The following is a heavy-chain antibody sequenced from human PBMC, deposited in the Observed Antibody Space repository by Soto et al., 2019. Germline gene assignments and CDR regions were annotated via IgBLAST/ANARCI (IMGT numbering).Heavy chain of an antibody. V-gene: IGHV3-30*04. D-gene: IGHD4-4*01. CDR3: ARDRDSSYFPPPYYFDS. CDR2: ISYDGSKT. Sequence: LRLSCAASAFTFRSYTMHWVRQAPGKGLEWVATISYDGSKTNYADSVRGRFTISRDNSKSTLFLQMDSLRPEDTAVYSCARDRDSSYFPPPYYFDSWGQGTLVTVS. CDR1: AFTFRSYT. J-gene: IGHJ4*02.